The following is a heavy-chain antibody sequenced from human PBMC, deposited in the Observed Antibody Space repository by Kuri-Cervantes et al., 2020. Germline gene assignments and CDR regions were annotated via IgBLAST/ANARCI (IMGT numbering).Heavy chain of an antibody. D-gene: IGHD3-3*01. V-gene: IGHV4-59*12. CDR3: ARGGIHTRGVYNFWSGYPYYFDY. J-gene: IGHJ4*02. CDR2: IYYSGST. Sequence: SETLSLTCTVSGGSISSYYWSWIRQPPGKGLEWIGYIYYSGSTNYNPSLKSRVTISVDTSKNQFSLKLSSVTAADTAVYYCARGGIHTRGVYNFWSGYPYYFDYWGQGTLVTVSS. CDR1: GGSISSYY.